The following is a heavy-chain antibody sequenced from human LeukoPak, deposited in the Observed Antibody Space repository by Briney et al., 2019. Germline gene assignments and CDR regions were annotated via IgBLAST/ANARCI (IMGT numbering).Heavy chain of an antibody. V-gene: IGHV4-34*01. D-gene: IGHD3-3*01. J-gene: IGHJ4*02. CDR2: INHSGST. Sequence: PSETLSLTCAVDGGAFSGYYWSWIRQPPGKGLEWIGEINHSGSTNYNPSPKSRVTISVDTSKNQFSLKLSSVTAADTAVYYCARGAISVPGTYFDYWGQGTLVTVSS. CDR3: ARGAISVPGTYFDY. CDR1: GGAFSGYY.